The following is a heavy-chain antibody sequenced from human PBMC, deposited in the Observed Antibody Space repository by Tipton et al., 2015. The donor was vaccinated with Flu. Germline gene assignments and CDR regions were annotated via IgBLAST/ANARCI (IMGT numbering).Heavy chain of an antibody. V-gene: IGHV4-61*02. D-gene: IGHD4-11*01. J-gene: IGHJ5*01. CDR1: GDSITTGSHF. CDR2: IYINGGT. Sequence: LSCTVSGDSITTGSHFWTWIRQPAGKGLEWIGRIYINGGTKYNPSLNGRVTISLDTSKNQFSLKLNSVTASDTAVYYCARRDYSNYVSEPKNWFDSWGLGTLVTVSS. CDR3: ARRDYSNYVSEPKNWFDS.